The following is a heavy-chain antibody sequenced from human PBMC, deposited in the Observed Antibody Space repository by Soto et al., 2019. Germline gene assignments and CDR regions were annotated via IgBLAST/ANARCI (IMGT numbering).Heavy chain of an antibody. Sequence: SVKVSCKASGGTFSSYTISWVRQAPGQGLEWMGRIIPILGIANYAQKFQGRVTITAGKSTSTAYMELSSLRSEDTAVYYCARDSPYGDYRRPIDAFDIWGQGTMVTVSS. J-gene: IGHJ3*02. D-gene: IGHD4-17*01. V-gene: IGHV1-69*04. CDR1: GGTFSSYT. CDR3: ARDSPYGDYRRPIDAFDI. CDR2: IIPILGIA.